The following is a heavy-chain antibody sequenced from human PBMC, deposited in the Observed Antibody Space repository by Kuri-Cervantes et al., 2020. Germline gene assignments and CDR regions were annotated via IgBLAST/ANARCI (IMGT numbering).Heavy chain of an antibody. D-gene: IGHD3-22*01. J-gene: IGHJ5*02. CDR1: GYTFTSYY. V-gene: IGHV1-46*01. Sequence: ASVKVSCKASGYTFTSYYMHWVRQAPGQGLEWMGIINPSGGSTSYAQKFQGRVTMTRDTSTSTVYMDLSGLRADDTAVYYCARSLMSYYYDSGGYHSIDAWGQGTLVTVSS. CDR2: INPSGGST. CDR3: ARSLMSYYYDSGGYHSIDA.